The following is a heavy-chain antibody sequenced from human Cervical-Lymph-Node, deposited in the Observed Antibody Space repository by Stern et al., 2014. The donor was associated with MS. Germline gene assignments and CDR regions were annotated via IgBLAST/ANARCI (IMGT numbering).Heavy chain of an antibody. CDR3: ARDRRADPYYYYGMDV. V-gene: IGHV3-30-3*01. Sequence: VQLVESGGGVVQPGRSLRLSCAASGFTFSSFSMHWVRQAPGKGLEWLSVISYDGSNKYYADSVQGRFTVSRDNSNNTLYLQVNSLRTEDTAVYYCARDRRADPYYYYGMDVWGQGTTVTVSS. J-gene: IGHJ6*02. CDR1: GFTFSSFS. CDR2: ISYDGSNK.